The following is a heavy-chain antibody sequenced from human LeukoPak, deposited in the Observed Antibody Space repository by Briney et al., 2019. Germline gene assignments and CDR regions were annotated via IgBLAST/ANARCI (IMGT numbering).Heavy chain of an antibody. CDR2: INHSGSA. CDR1: GGSFSGYY. V-gene: IGHV4-34*01. D-gene: IGHD4-17*01. Sequence: SETLSLTCAVSGGSFSGYYWTWIRQPPGRGLEWIGEINHSGSANYSPSLSSRVTISLDMSENQFSLKLTSVTAADTAVYYCARGQGTVTTHWGQGTLVTVSS. J-gene: IGHJ4*02. CDR3: ARGQGTVTTH.